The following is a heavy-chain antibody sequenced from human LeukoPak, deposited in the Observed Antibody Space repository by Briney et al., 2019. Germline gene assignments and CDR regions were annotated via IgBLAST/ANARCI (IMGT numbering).Heavy chain of an antibody. CDR3: ARAYCSSTSCYAGLYYYYYGMDV. CDR2: ISAYNGNT. J-gene: IGHJ6*02. D-gene: IGHD2-2*01. V-gene: IGHV1-18*01. CDR1: GGTFSSYA. Sequence: ASVKVSCKASGGTFSSYAISWVRQAPGQGLEWMGWISAYNGNTNYAQKLQGRVTMTTDTSTSTAYMELRSLRSDDTAVYYCARAYCSSTSCYAGLYYYYYGMDVWGQGTTVTVSS.